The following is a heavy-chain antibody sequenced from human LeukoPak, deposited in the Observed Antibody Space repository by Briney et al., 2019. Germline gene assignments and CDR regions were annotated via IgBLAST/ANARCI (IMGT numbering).Heavy chain of an antibody. CDR3: ATDIVVVPAAIRRGFDP. CDR2: IIPIFGTA. Sequence: SVKVSCKASGGTFSSYAISWVRQAPGQGLEWMGGIIPIFGTANYAQKFQGRVTITTDESTSTAYMELSSLRSEDTAVYYCATDIVVVPAAIRRGFDPWGQGTLVTVSS. CDR1: GGTFSSYA. J-gene: IGHJ5*02. V-gene: IGHV1-69*05. D-gene: IGHD2-2*02.